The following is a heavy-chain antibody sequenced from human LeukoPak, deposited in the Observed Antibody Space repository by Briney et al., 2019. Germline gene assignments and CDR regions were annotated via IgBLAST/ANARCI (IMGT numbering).Heavy chain of an antibody. V-gene: IGHV1-69*13. CDR2: IIPIFGTA. CDR1: GGTFSSYA. Sequence: SVKVSCKASGGTFSSYAISWVRQAPGQGLEWMGGIIPIFGTANYAQKFQGKVTITADESTSTAYMELSSLRSEDTAVYYCAISYYDFWSGYYYFDYWGQGTLVTVSS. J-gene: IGHJ4*02. D-gene: IGHD3-3*01. CDR3: AISYYDFWSGYYYFDY.